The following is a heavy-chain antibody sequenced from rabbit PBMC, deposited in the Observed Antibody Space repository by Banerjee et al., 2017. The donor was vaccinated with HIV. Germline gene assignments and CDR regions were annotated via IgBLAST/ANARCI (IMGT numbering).Heavy chain of an antibody. V-gene: IGHV1S45*01. CDR2: IYAGSSINT. CDR3: VRDRYAGSIPDL. Sequence: QEQLEESGGGLVKPGASLTLTCTASGFDLSNYYYTCWVRQAPGKGLEWIACIYAGSSINTYYASWVDGRFTISKTSSTTVTLQMTSLTAADTATYFCVRDRYAGSIPDLWGQGTLVTVS. J-gene: IGHJ3*01. D-gene: IGHD4-2*01. CDR1: GFDLSNYYY.